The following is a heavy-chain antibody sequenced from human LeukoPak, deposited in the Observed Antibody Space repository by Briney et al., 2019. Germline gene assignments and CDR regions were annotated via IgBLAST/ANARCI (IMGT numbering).Heavy chain of an antibody. CDR1: GFTFSSYS. J-gene: IGHJ6*02. Sequence: PGGSLRLSCAASGFTFSSYSMNWVRQAPGKGLEWVSSISSSSSYIYYADSVKGRFTISRDNAKNSLYLQMNSLRAGDTAVYYCARTLGYYDILTGFDWYGMDVWGQGTTVTVSS. CDR3: ARTLGYYDILTGFDWYGMDV. V-gene: IGHV3-21*01. CDR2: ISSSSSYI. D-gene: IGHD3-9*01.